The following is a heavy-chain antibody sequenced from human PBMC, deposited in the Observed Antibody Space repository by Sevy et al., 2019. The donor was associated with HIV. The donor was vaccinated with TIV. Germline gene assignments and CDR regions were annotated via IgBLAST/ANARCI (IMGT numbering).Heavy chain of an antibody. J-gene: IGHJ4*02. CDR3: ARLRSGWPYFDS. V-gene: IGHV5-51*01. Sequence: GESLKICCKGSGYSFTNYWIAWVRQMPGKGLEWMGIIYPGDYDIRYSPSFQGQVTFSADKSITTAYLQWSSLKASDTAMYYCARLRSGWPYFDSWGQGTLVTVSS. CDR1: GYSFTNYW. D-gene: IGHD3-22*01. CDR2: IYPGDYDI.